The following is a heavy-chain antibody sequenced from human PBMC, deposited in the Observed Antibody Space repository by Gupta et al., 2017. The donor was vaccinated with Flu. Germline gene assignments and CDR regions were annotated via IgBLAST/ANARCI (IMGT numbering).Heavy chain of an antibody. V-gene: IGHV3-23*01. CDR1: AFPFSQVA. CDR3: AKINDCLYDTDPTDV. J-gene: IGHJ3*01. D-gene: IGHD3-22*01. CDR2: VRRGAETT. Sequence: EEHLLQSGGGCIQPGGSLRLSCEASAFPFSQVAMNWLRLAAGRGLDCVSSVRRGAETTSYAVYVIGRVTISRDNSKGTLPLQMTRLTPETTATDYGAKINDCLYDTDPTDVWCQVTMGTV.